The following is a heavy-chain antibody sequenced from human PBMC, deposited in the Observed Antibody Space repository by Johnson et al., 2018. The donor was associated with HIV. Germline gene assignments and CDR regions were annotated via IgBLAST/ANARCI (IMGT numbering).Heavy chain of an antibody. Sequence: VQLVESGGGVVQPGGSLRVSCVASGFIFSNYDMHWVRQPTGKGLEWVSGIGTAGDTYYAVSVKGRFTISRGNAKNSLHLQINSLRAGDTSVYYCARGQQYMWAGAFNIWGQGTMVTVSS. J-gene: IGHJ3*02. CDR3: ARGQQYMWAGAFNI. D-gene: IGHD6-13*01. CDR1: GFIFSNYD. CDR2: IGTAGDT. V-gene: IGHV3-13*01.